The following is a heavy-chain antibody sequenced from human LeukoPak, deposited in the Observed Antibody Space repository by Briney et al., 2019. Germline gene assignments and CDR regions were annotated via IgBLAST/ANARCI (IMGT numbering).Heavy chain of an antibody. V-gene: IGHV4-59*08. CDR3: ASLDYNNYMGY. CDR2: IYYSGST. J-gene: IGHJ4*02. D-gene: IGHD4-11*01. CDR1: GGSISSYY. Sequence: SETLSLTCTVSGGSISSYYWSWIRQPPGKGLEWIGYIYYSGSTNCNPSLKSRVTISVDTSKDQFSLKLSSVTAADTAVYYCASLDYNNYMGYWGQGTLVTVSS.